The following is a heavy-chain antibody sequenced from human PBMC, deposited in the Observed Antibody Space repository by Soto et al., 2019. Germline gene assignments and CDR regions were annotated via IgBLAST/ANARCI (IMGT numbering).Heavy chain of an antibody. D-gene: IGHD3-9*01. CDR2: IIPILGIA. V-gene: IGHV1-69*08. CDR3: AREYYDILTGYYYYGMDV. CDR1: GGTFSSYT. Sequence: QVQLVQSGAEVKKPGSSVKVSCKASGGTFSSYTLNWVRQAPGQGLEWMGRIIPILGIANYAQKFQGRVTITADKSTSTAYMELSSLRSEDTAVYYCAREYYDILTGYYYYGMDVWGQGTMVTVSS. J-gene: IGHJ6*02.